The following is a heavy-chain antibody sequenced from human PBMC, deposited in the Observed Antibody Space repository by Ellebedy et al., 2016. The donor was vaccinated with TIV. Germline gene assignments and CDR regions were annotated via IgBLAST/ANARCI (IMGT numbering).Heavy chain of an antibody. CDR2: INQDGSEK. CDR1: GFTFRNFW. Sequence: GGSLRLSCAASGFTFRNFWMMWVRQAPGKGLEWLTNINQDGSEKNYVDSVEGRFTISRDNAKNSLYLEMNSLRVEDSAVYYCAKYSYSHFDYWGQGALVTVSS. V-gene: IGHV3-7*01. D-gene: IGHD1-26*01. CDR3: AKYSYSHFDY. J-gene: IGHJ4*02.